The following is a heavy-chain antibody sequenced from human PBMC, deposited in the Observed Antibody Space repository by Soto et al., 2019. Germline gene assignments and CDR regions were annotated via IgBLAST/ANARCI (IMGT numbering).Heavy chain of an antibody. J-gene: IGHJ4*02. CDR3: ARDRLRAFDY. CDR2: IYYSGST. Sequence: SETQSLTSTVSGGYIGSGDYYWSWIRQPPGKGLEWIGYIYYSGSTYYNPSLKSRVTISVDTSKNQFSLKLSSVTAADTAVYYCARDRLRAFDYWGQGTLVTVSS. CDR1: GGYIGSGDYY. V-gene: IGHV4-30-4*01.